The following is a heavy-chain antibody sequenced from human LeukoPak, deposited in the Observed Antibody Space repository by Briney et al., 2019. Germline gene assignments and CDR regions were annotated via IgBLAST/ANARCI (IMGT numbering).Heavy chain of an antibody. CDR3: ARPRYSGSYFEY. V-gene: IGHV3-74*01. D-gene: IGHD1-26*01. CDR1: GFTFSSYW. J-gene: IGHJ4*02. CDR2: INSDGSST. Sequence: GGSLRLSCAASGFTFSSYWMYWVRQAPGKGLVWVSRINSDGSSTNYADSAKGRFTISRDNAKNTFYLQMNSLRVEDTAVYYCARPRYSGSYFEYWGRGTLVTVSS.